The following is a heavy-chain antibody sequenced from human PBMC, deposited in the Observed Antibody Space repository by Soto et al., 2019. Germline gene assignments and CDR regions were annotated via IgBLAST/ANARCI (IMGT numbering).Heavy chain of an antibody. CDR1: GGTFSSYA. D-gene: IGHD6-19*01. J-gene: IGHJ6*02. Sequence: AVKVSCKASGGTFSSYAISWGRQAPGQGLEWMGGIIPIFGTANYAQKFQGRVTITADESTSTAYMELSSLRSEDTAVYYCARKLPAVTFSSGWVYYYYGMDVWGQGTTVTVSS. CDR2: IIPIFGTA. V-gene: IGHV1-69*13. CDR3: ARKLPAVTFSSGWVYYYYGMDV.